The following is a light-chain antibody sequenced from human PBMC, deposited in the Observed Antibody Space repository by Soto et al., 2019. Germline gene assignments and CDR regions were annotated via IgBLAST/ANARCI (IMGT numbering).Light chain of an antibody. CDR2: DVS. Sequence: QYALTQPASVSGSPGQSITISCTGTSSDVGGYNYVSWYQQHPGKAPKLMIYDVSNRPSGVSNRFSGSKSGNTASLTISGLQAEDEADYYCSSYTSSSTLGVFGGWTKLTVL. CDR3: SSYTSSSTLGV. V-gene: IGLV2-14*01. J-gene: IGLJ2*01. CDR1: SSDVGGYNY.